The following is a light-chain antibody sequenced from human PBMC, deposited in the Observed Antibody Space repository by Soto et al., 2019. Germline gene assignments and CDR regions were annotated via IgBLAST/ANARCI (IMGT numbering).Light chain of an antibody. J-gene: IGLJ3*02. CDR2: EVT. CDR3: SSYTSGSTWV. Sequence: QSALTQPASVSASPGQSIAISCTGTSSDVGGYNYVSWYQHHPGKAPKLLIYEVTNRPSGVSSRFSGSKSGNTASLTISGLQAEDEADYYCSSYTSGSTWVFGGGTKLTVL. V-gene: IGLV2-14*01. CDR1: SSDVGGYNY.